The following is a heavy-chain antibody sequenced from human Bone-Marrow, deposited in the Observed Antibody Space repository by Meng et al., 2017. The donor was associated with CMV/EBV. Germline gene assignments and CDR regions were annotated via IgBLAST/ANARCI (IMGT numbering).Heavy chain of an antibody. CDR1: GYTFTSYG. V-gene: IGHV1-18*01. CDR2: INVYNGKR. D-gene: IGHD2-2*01. Sequence: ASVKVSCKASGYTFTSYGISWVRQAPGQGLEWMGWINVYNGKRDYAQKFNVRVTMTTDTSTSTAYMELRSLRSDDTATYYCARERGYCSSINCFKEGMDVWGQGSTVPVSS. CDR3: ARERGYCSSINCFKEGMDV. J-gene: IGHJ6*02.